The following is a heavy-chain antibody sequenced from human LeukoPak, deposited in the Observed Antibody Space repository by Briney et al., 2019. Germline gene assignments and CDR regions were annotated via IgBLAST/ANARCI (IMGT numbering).Heavy chain of an antibody. CDR2: MNSNSGNT. CDR1: GYTFTSYG. CDR3: ARAGGTYYDILTGYAPFDY. J-gene: IGHJ4*02. Sequence: GASVKVSCKASGYTFTSYGISWVRQATGQGLEWMGWMNSNSGNTGYAQKFQGRVTISRNTSISTAYMELSSLRSEDTAVYYCARAGGTYYDILTGYAPFDYWGQGTLVTVSS. V-gene: IGHV1-8*03. D-gene: IGHD3-9*01.